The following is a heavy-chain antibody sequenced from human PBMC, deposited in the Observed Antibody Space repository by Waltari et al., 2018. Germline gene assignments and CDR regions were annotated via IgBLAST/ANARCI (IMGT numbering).Heavy chain of an antibody. Sequence: QVQLHQWGAGLLKPSETLSLPCAVSGVSFSVYFWSWTRQPPGKGLEWLGAIHYDGSTSYKPSLKSRLSLSVDTTKKHFSLRLTSVTAADTGMYFCARYGEVPPNYFFDFWGQGIRVTVSS. CDR2: IHYDGST. V-gene: IGHV4-34*01. CDR3: ARYGEVPPNYFFDF. CDR1: GVSFSVYF. D-gene: IGHD2-21*01. J-gene: IGHJ4*01.